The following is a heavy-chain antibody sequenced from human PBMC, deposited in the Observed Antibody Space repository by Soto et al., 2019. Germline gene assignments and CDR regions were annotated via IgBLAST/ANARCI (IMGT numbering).Heavy chain of an antibody. V-gene: IGHV1-3*01. D-gene: IGHD3-9*01. Sequence: QVQLVQSAADVKKPGASVRVSCEANGFTFRSYAVHWLRQAPGQRFEWMGWVNAGNGNTKYSQKFQGRLSLTRDTPASASYMELHSLTSEDTSVYYCALGLAALLGWFEAWGQGTLISVSS. J-gene: IGHJ5*02. CDR3: ALGLAALLGWFEA. CDR2: VNAGNGNT. CDR1: GFTFRSYA.